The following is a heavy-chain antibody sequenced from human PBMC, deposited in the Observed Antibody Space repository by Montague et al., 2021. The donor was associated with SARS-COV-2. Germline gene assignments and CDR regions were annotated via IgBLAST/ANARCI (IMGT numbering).Heavy chain of an antibody. V-gene: IGHV4-59*11. CDR3: ARSEAFADAFDI. Sequence: SETLSLTCTVSGASISGHYWSWIRQSPGKGLEWIGHIYYSGTTIYNPSLESRVTISVDTSSNLFSLKLRSVTAADTAIYYCARSEAFADAFDIWGQGTVVTVS. CDR1: GASISGHY. D-gene: IGHD3-3*02. CDR2: IYYSGTT. J-gene: IGHJ3*02.